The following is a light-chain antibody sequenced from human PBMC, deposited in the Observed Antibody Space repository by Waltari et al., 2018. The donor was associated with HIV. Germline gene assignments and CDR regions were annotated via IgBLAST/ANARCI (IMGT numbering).Light chain of an antibody. Sequence: QSVLTQPPSASGTPGQRVTISCSGSSSNIGSKTVNWYQQLPGTAPKLLIYSNNQRPSGVPDRCSGSKSGTSASLAISGLQSEDEADYYCSSYTNSNTHVLFGGGTKLTVL. CDR2: SNN. J-gene: IGLJ3*02. V-gene: IGLV1-44*01. CDR1: SSNIGSKT. CDR3: SSYTNSNTHVL.